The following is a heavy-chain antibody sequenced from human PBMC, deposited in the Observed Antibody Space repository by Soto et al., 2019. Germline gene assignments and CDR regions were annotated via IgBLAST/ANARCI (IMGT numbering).Heavy chain of an antibody. J-gene: IGHJ6*02. CDR2: INPSVGST. V-gene: IGHV1-46*01. CDR1: GYSFTTYN. Sequence: ASVKVSCKASGYSFTTYNLHWVRQAPGQGLEWMGIINPSVGSTTYAQNFQGRVTMTRDTSTTTVYMELSSLRSEDTAVYYCARARDMDVWGQGTTVTVSS. CDR3: ARARDMDV.